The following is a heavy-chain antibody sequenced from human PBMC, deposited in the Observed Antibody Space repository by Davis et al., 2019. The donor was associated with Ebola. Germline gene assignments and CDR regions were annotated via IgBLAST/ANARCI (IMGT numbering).Heavy chain of an antibody. CDR1: GFTFSSYA. CDR2: ISYDGSNK. D-gene: IGHD3-16*02. V-gene: IGHV3-30-3*01. J-gene: IGHJ3*02. CDR3: ARGRVKTNAFDI. Sequence: SLKIPCAASGFTFSSYAMHWVRQAPGKGREWVAVISYDGSNKYYADHVKGRLTISRDNSKNTLYLQMNSLRAEDTAVYYCARGRVKTNAFDIWGQGTMATVSS.